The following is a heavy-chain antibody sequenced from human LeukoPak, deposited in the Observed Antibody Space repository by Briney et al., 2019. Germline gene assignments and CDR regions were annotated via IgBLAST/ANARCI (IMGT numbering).Heavy chain of an antibody. V-gene: IGHV1-8*01. CDR3: AGDDVLTPFDP. Sequence: GASVKVSCKASGYTFTSYAISWVRQATGQGLEWMGWMTPNDGKTGYSQKFQGRVTLTGDTSVNTAYMELTGLTSEDTGVYYCAGDDVLTPFDPWGQGTLVTVSS. J-gene: IGHJ5*02. CDR1: GYTFTSYA. CDR2: MTPNDGKT. D-gene: IGHD3-9*01.